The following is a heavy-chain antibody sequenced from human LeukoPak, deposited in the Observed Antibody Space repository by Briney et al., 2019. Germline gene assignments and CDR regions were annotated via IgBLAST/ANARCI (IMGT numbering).Heavy chain of an antibody. D-gene: IGHD1-1*01. J-gene: IGHJ5*02. CDR1: GFIFSRHW. Sequence: PGGSLRLSCAASGFIFSRHWMHWVRQVPGKGLVWVSRINNDGSSISYADSVKGRFAISRDNAKNTLYLQMNSLRAEDTAVYYCACGTLAGTTTSRLFDPWGQGTLVTVSS. V-gene: IGHV3-74*01. CDR2: INNDGSSI. CDR3: ACGTLAGTTTSRLFDP.